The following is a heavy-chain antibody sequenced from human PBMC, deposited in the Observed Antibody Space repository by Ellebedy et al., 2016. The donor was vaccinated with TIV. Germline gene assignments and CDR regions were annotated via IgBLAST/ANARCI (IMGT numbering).Heavy chain of an antibody. CDR2: ISGSGGGT. Sequence: GESLKISXAASGFTFSNYAMSWVRQAPGKGLEWVSDISGSGGGTYYADSVKGRFTISRDNFKNTLYLQMNSLRVEDTAVYYCAKGITAAVVEGSLFDPWGQGTLVTVSS. V-gene: IGHV3-23*01. D-gene: IGHD6-13*01. J-gene: IGHJ5*02. CDR3: AKGITAAVVEGSLFDP. CDR1: GFTFSNYA.